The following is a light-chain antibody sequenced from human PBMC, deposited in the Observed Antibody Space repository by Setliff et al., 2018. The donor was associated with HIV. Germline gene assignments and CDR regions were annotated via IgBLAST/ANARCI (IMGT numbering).Light chain of an antibody. J-gene: IGLJ1*01. CDR3: SSYAGSRSFDV. Sequence: QSALTQPRSVSGSPGQPVTISCTGTSSDVGGYNFVSWYQQHPGKAPKLLIYDVTKRPSGVPDRFSGSKSGNTASLTFSGLQPEDEADYYCSSYAGSRSFDVFGTGTKVTVL. CDR1: SSDVGGYNF. CDR2: DVT. V-gene: IGLV2-11*01.